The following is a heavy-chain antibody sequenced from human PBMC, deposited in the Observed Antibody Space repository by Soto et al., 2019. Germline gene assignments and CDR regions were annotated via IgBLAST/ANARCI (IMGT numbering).Heavy chain of an antibody. CDR2: IDPSDSYT. CDR3: ATTRPSVLRFLEWLPNYYYNGMDV. J-gene: IGHJ6*02. CDR1: GYSFTSYW. Sequence: GESLKISCKGSGYSFTSYWISWVRQMPGKGLEWMGRIDPSDSYTNYSPSFQGHVTISADKSISTAYLQWSSLKASDTAMYYCATTRPSVLRFLEWLPNYYYNGMDVWGQGTTVTVSS. D-gene: IGHD3-3*01. V-gene: IGHV5-10-1*01.